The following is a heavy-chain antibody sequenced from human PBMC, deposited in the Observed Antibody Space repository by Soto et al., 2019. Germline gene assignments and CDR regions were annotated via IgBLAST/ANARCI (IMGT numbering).Heavy chain of an antibody. D-gene: IGHD5-18*01. Sequence: GGSLRLSCAASGFTFSSHAMGWLRQAPGTGPEWVAVVEDSGGNTSYADSVKGRFTISRDNSENSLYLHMNSLRAEDTAGYFCAKDPGQLWLPFYFDFSGQGILVTVSS. CDR3: AKDPGQLWLPFYFDF. J-gene: IGHJ4*02. CDR1: GFTFSSHA. CDR2: VEDSGGNT. V-gene: IGHV3-23*01.